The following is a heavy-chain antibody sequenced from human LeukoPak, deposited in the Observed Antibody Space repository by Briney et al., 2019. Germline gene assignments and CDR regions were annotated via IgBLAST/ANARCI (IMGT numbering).Heavy chain of an antibody. J-gene: IGHJ3*02. Sequence: AEPLQISSQGSGYSFPSYWIGWVRPMPGKGLEWMGIIYPGDSDTRDSPSFQGQVTISADKSISTAYLQWSSLKASDTDMYYCATRTNYDSSGNDAFDIWGQGTMVTVSS. CDR3: ATRTNYDSSGNDAFDI. D-gene: IGHD3-22*01. CDR2: IYPGDSDT. CDR1: GYSFPSYW. V-gene: IGHV5-51*01.